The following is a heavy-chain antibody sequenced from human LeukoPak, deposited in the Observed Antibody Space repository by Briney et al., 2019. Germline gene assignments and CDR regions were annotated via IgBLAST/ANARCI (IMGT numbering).Heavy chain of an antibody. J-gene: IGHJ4*02. Sequence: GGSLRLSCAASGFTFSSYAMSWVRQAPGKGLEWVSAISGSGGSTYYADSVKGRFTISRDNSKNTLYLQMNSLRAEDTAVYYCAKVGGSGSYYLMYYFDYWGQGTLVTVSS. V-gene: IGHV3-23*01. D-gene: IGHD3-10*01. CDR3: AKVGGSGSYYLMYYFDY. CDR2: ISGSGGST. CDR1: GFTFSSYA.